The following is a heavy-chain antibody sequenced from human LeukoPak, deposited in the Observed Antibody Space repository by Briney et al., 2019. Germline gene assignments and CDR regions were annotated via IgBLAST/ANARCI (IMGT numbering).Heavy chain of an antibody. Sequence: SVKVSCKASGGTFSSYAISWVRQAPGQGLEWMGGIIPIFGTANYAQKFQGRVTITADESTSTAYMELSSLRSEDTAIYYCARDLRVISFDNWGQGTLVSVSS. J-gene: IGHJ4*02. D-gene: IGHD2-21*01. CDR1: GGTFSSYA. V-gene: IGHV1-69*13. CDR2: IIPIFGTA. CDR3: ARDLRVISFDN.